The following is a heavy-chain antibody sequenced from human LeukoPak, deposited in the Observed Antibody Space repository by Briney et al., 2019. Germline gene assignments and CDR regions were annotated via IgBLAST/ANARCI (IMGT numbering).Heavy chain of an antibody. Sequence: LPGGTLRLSCAASGFTFSNYGMSWVRQAPGKGLVWVSRFSRDGRTISYADSVKGRFTISRDNARASVFLQMNSLRAEDTAVYYCTRDDPRVGSTETDWGQGTLVTVSS. CDR1: GFTFSNYG. V-gene: IGHV3-74*01. D-gene: IGHD1-26*01. CDR2: FSRDGRTI. J-gene: IGHJ4*02. CDR3: TRDDPRVGSTETD.